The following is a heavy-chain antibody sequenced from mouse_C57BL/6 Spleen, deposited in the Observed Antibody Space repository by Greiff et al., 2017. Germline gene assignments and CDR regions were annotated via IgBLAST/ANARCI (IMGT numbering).Heavy chain of an antibody. D-gene: IGHD2-3*01. CDR1: GYTFTSYW. CDR2: IDPSDSYT. CDR3: ARSGDGYFAY. Sequence: VQLQQPGAELVKPGASVKLSCKASGYTFTSYWMQWVKQRPGQGLEWIGEIDPSDSYTNYNQKFKGKATLTVDTSSSTAYMQLRSLTSENSAVYYCARSGDGYFAYWGQGTLVTVSA. V-gene: IGHV1-50*01. J-gene: IGHJ3*01.